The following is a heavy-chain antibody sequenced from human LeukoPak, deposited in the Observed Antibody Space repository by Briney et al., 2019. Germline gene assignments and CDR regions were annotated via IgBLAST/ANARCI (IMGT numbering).Heavy chain of an antibody. CDR2: IKQDGSEK. CDR3: ARDRRLRATRQTNSLLTGYYFDY. Sequence: PGGSLRLSCAASGFTFSSYWMSWVRQAPGKGLEWVANIKQDGSEKYYVDSVKGRFTISRDNAKNSLYLQMNSLRAEDTAVYYCARDRRLRATRQTNSLLTGYYFDYWGQGTLVTVSS. CDR1: GFTFSSYW. J-gene: IGHJ4*02. D-gene: IGHD7-27*01. V-gene: IGHV3-7*01.